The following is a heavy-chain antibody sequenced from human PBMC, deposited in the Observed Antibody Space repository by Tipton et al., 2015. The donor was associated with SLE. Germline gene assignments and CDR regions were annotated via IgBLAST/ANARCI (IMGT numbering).Heavy chain of an antibody. V-gene: IGHV3-30*02. J-gene: IGHJ4*02. CDR3: AKDSWNDDS. CDR2: IRFDGSDK. D-gene: IGHD1-1*01. Sequence: SLRLSCAASGFLFRSYGMYWVRQAPGKGLESVAYIRFDGSDKFYAESVKGRFTISRDNSNNMLYLQMNSLRREDTGEYYCAKDSWNDDSWGQGTLVTVSS. CDR1: GFLFRSYG.